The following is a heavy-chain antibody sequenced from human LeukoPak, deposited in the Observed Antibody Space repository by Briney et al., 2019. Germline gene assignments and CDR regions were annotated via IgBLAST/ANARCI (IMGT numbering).Heavy chain of an antibody. V-gene: IGHV3-33*06. J-gene: IGHJ4*02. CDR3: AKDLAGSGSYSFDY. Sequence: GGSLRLSCAASGFTFGSYGMHWVRQAPGKGLEWVAVIWYDGSDKYYADSVKGRFTISRDNSKNTLYLQMNSLRAEDTAVYYCAKDLAGSGSYSFDYWGQGTLVTVSS. D-gene: IGHD1-26*01. CDR2: IWYDGSDK. CDR1: GFTFGSYG.